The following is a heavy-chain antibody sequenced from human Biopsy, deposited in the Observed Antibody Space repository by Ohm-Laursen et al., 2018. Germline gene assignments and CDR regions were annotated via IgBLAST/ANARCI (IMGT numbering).Heavy chain of an antibody. D-gene: IGHD3-10*01. Sequence: EASVKVSCKVSGCTFTDYSLHWVRQAPGQGLEWMGWVNPNSGATNYAQKFQGRVTMTSDTSISTAYIELRRLISDDTAVYFCARDRMVTIITLVRADTFDIWGQGTLVSVSS. CDR3: ARDRMVTIITLVRADTFDI. CDR1: GCTFTDYS. J-gene: IGHJ3*02. V-gene: IGHV1-2*02. CDR2: VNPNSGAT.